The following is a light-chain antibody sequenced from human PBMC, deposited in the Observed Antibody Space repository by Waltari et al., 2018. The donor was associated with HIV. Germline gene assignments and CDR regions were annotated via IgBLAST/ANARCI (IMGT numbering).Light chain of an antibody. Sequence: EIVLTQSPGTLSLSPGERATLSCRASQSVSSYLAWYQQKPGQAPRLLIYDASNRATGIPARFSSSGSGTDFTLTISSLEPEDFAVYYCQHRSNWPLTFGPGTKVDIK. V-gene: IGKV3-11*01. J-gene: IGKJ3*01. CDR2: DAS. CDR1: QSVSSY. CDR3: QHRSNWPLT.